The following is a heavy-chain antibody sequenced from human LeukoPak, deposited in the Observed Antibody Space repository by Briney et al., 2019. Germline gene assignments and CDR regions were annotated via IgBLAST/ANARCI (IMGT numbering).Heavy chain of an antibody. J-gene: IGHJ4*02. CDR2: IYHSGST. D-gene: IGHD3-22*01. CDR3: ARFLSGTGSSGYPD. CDR1: GYSISSGHY. Sequence: PSETLSLTCAVSGYSISSGHYWGWIRQPPGKGLEWIGSIYHSGSTYYNPSLKSRVTISVDTSKNQLSLKLSSVTAADTAVYYCARFLSGTGSSGYPDWGQGTLVTVSS. V-gene: IGHV4-38-2*01.